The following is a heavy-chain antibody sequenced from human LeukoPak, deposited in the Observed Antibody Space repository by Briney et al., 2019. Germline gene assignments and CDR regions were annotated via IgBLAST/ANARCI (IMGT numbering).Heavy chain of an antibody. V-gene: IGHV3-30*02. J-gene: IGHJ4*02. CDR1: GFTFSTYG. D-gene: IGHD6-19*01. CDR2: IRYDGSNE. Sequence: AGGSLRLSCAVSGFTFSTYGVHWVRQAPGKGLEWVAFIRYDGSNEYADSVKGRFTISRDNSKNTLYLQMNTLRSEDTAVYYCAKGSSGWTYYFDYWGQGTLVTVSS. CDR3: AKGSSGWTYYFDY.